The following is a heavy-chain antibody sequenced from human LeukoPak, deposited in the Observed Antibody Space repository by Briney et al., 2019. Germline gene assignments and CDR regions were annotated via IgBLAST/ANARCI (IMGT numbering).Heavy chain of an antibody. J-gene: IGHJ4*02. D-gene: IGHD2-2*02. CDR3: ARSWAPGYCSSITCYNFDY. Sequence: SETLSLTCTVSGGSVSTSHYYCGWIRQPPGKGLEWIGYIYYSGRTYYNPSLKSRVTISVDTSKNEFSLKLSSVTAADTAVYYCARSWAPGYCSSITCYNFDYWGQGTLVTVSS. V-gene: IGHV4-39*01. CDR2: IYYSGRT. CDR1: GGSVSTSHYY.